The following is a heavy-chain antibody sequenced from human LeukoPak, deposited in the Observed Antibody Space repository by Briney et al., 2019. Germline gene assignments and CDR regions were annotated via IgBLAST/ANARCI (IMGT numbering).Heavy chain of an antibody. Sequence: SETLSLTCAVYGGPFSGYYWSWIRQPPEKGLEWIGEINHSGSTNYNPSLKSRVTISVDTSKNQFSLKLSSVTAADTAVYYCARAGRDGYNYYWGQGTLVTVSS. CDR3: ARAGRDGYNYY. D-gene: IGHD5-24*01. CDR2: INHSGST. CDR1: GGPFSGYY. V-gene: IGHV4-34*01. J-gene: IGHJ4*02.